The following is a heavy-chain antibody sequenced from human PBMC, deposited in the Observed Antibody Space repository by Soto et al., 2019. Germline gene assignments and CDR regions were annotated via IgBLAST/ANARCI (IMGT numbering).Heavy chain of an antibody. J-gene: IGHJ6*02. CDR3: ARDTRNLEWLLYYYYYGMDV. V-gene: IGHV1-18*04. Sequence: GASVKVSCKASGYTFTSYGISWVRQAPGQGLEWMGWISAYNGNTNYAQKLQGRVTMTTDTSTSTAYMELRSLRSDATAVYYCARDTRNLEWLLYYYYYGMDVWGQGTTVTVSS. CDR1: GYTFTSYG. D-gene: IGHD3-3*01. CDR2: ISAYNGNT.